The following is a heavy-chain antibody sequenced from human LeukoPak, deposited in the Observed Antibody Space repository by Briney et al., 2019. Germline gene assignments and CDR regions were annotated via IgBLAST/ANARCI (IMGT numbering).Heavy chain of an antibody. V-gene: IGHV4-38-2*02. J-gene: IGHJ4*02. D-gene: IGHD1-26*01. Sequence: PSETLSLTCTVSGYSITSGYYWGWIRQPPGKGLEWIGEINHSGSTNYNPSLKSRVTISVDTSKNQFSLKLSSVTAADTAVYYCARRRGYSGSYHLTVWGQGTLVTVSS. CDR2: INHSGST. CDR1: GYSITSGYY. CDR3: ARRRGYSGSYHLTV.